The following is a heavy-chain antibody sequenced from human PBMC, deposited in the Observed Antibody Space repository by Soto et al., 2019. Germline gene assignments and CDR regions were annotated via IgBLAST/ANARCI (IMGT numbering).Heavy chain of an antibody. Sequence: SETLSLTCTFSIGSISIYNWNWVRQPPGKGLEWIGFINYSGSTHYNPSLKSRVTISLDTSKKQFSLKLNSVTAADTAVYYCARENYYALDYWGPGTMVTVSS. V-gene: IGHV4-59*01. CDR3: ARENYYALDY. CDR1: IGSISIYN. J-gene: IGHJ4*02. CDR2: INYSGST. D-gene: IGHD3-10*01.